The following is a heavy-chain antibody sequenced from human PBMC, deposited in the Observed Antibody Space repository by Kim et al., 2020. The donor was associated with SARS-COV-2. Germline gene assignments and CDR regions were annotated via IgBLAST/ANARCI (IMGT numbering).Heavy chain of an antibody. CDR2: INHSGST. CDR1: GGSFSGYY. V-gene: IGHV4-34*01. Sequence: SETLSLTCAVYGGSFSGYYWSWIRQPPGKGLEWIGEINHSGSTNYNPSLKSRVTISVDTSKNQFSLKLSSVTAADTAVYYCARMSKGIRQLWFKTRKGHFDYWGQGTLVTVSS. D-gene: IGHD5-18*01. CDR3: ARMSKGIRQLWFKTRKGHFDY. J-gene: IGHJ4*02.